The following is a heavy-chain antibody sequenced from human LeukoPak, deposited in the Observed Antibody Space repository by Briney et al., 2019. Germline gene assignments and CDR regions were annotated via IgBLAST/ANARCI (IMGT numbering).Heavy chain of an antibody. Sequence: GASVKGSCKASGYTFTRYGISWVRQAPGQGLEWIGRISAYTNYAQKLQGRVTMTTDTSTSTAYMELRSLRSDDTAVYYCARGGSGSRWPFDYWGQGTLVTVSS. J-gene: IGHJ4*02. CDR2: ISAYT. D-gene: IGHD3-10*01. CDR1: GYTFTRYG. CDR3: ARGGSGSRWPFDY. V-gene: IGHV1-18*04.